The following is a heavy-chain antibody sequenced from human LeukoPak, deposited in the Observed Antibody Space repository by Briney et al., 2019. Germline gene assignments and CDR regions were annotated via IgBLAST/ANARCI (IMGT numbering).Heavy chain of an antibody. V-gene: IGHV1-8*03. CDR1: GYTFTSYD. D-gene: IGHD2-2*01. J-gene: IGHJ1*01. CDR2: MNPNSGNT. CDR3: ATDLYCSSTSCYGDAEYFQH. Sequence: RASVKVSCKASGYTFTSYDINWVRQATGQGLEWMGWMNPNSGNTGYAQKFQGRVTITRNTSISTAYMELSSLRSEDTAVYYCATDLYCSSTSCYGDAEYFQHWGQGTLVTVSS.